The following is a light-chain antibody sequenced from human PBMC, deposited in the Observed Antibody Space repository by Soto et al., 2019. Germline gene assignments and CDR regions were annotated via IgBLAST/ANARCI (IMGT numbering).Light chain of an antibody. J-gene: IGLJ2*01. V-gene: IGLV6-57*04. CDR2: EDN. CDR3: QSYDSDVVV. Sequence: NFMLTQPPSVSESPGKTVTISCTRSSGSIASDYVQWNQQRPGSAPTTMIYEDNQRTSGVPDRFSGSIDSSSNSASLTISGLKTEDEADYYCQSYDSDVVVFGGGTKVTVL. CDR1: SGSIASDY.